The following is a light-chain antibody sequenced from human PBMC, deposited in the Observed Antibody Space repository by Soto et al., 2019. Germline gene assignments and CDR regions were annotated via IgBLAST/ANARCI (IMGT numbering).Light chain of an antibody. CDR1: QSVSSN. J-gene: IGKJ5*01. CDR3: QQFHNWPPIT. Sequence: IVMMQSPATLSVSPGERATLSCRASQSVSSNLAWYQQKPGQAPRLLIYGASTRATGIPARFSGSGSGTEFTLTISSLQSEDFAVYYCQQFHNWPPITFGQGTRLEI. CDR2: GAS. V-gene: IGKV3-15*01.